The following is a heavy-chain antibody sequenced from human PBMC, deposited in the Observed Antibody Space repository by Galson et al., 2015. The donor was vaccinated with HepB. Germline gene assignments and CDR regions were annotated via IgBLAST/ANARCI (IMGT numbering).Heavy chain of an antibody. D-gene: IGHD7-27*01. V-gene: IGHV3-74*01. CDR3: GRDVWGFPDY. CDR2: IKGDGSGV. Sequence: SLRLSCAASGFRFSDYGMHWVRQAPGKGLVWVTRIKGDGSGVTYADSVKGRFTISRDNAKNTVYLEMNSLRAEDTAVYYCGRDVWGFPDYWGQGTLVTVSS. CDR1: GFRFSDYG. J-gene: IGHJ4*02.